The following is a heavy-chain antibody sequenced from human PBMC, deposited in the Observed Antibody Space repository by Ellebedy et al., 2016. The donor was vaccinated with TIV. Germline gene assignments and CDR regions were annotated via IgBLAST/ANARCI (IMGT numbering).Heavy chain of an antibody. CDR1: GCTFTDYH. CDR2: INPSIDST. J-gene: IGHJ4*02. V-gene: IGHV1-46*01. CDR3: ARDRTGSWTFDY. D-gene: IGHD1-26*01. Sequence: ASVKVSXXASGCTFTDYHMHWVRQAPGQGPEWMGIINPSIDSTSYALKFQGRVTVTRDTSTSAIYMELSSLTSEDTAVYYCARDRTGSWTFDYWGQGTLVTVSS.